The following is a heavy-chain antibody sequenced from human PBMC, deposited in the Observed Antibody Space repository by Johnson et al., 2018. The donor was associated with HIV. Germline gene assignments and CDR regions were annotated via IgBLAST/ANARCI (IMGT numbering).Heavy chain of an antibody. CDR2: ISYDGSNK. V-gene: IGHV3-30*04. J-gene: IGHJ3*02. CDR3: AREGRTGPDTFDI. Sequence: QVQLVESGGGVVQPGRSLRLSCAASGFTFSSYAMHWVRQAPGKGLEWVAVISYDGSNKYYADSVKGRFTISRDSSKNTLYLQMNSLRVEDTAVYYCAREGRTGPDTFDIWGQGTMLTVSS. CDR1: GFTFSSYA.